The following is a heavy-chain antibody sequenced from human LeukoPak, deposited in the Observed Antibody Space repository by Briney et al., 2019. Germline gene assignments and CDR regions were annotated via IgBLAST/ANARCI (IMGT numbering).Heavy chain of an antibody. J-gene: IGHJ4*02. CDR1: GGSFSGYY. D-gene: IGHD6-13*01. CDR3: ARGSGSWYPY. CDR2: INRSGST. Sequence: PSETLSLTCAVYGGSFSGYYWSWVRQPPGKGLEWIGEINRSGSTNYNPSLKSRVTISVDTSKNQFSLKLSSVTAADTAVYYCARGSGSWYPYWGQGTLVTVSS. V-gene: IGHV4-34*01.